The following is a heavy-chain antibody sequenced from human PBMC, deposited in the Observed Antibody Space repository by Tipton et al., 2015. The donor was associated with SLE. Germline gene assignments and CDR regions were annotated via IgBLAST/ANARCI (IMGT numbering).Heavy chain of an antibody. CDR3: ARDWIMVPGVIRYYAMDV. D-gene: IGHD3-10*01. Sequence: TLSLTCTVSGGSFSSHYWSWIRQPPGKGLEWIGYIYYSGSTNYNPSLKSRVTISVDTSKNQFSLKLSSVTAADTAVYYCARDWIMVPGVIRYYAMDVWGQGTTVTVSS. CDR2: IYYSGST. V-gene: IGHV4-59*11. J-gene: IGHJ6*02. CDR1: GGSFSSHY.